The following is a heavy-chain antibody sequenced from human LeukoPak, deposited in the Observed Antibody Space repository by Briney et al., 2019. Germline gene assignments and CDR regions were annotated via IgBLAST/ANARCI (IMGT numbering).Heavy chain of an antibody. CDR2: IKSKTDGGTT. D-gene: IGHD3-22*01. Sequence: GGSLRLSCAASGFTFSNAWMSWVRQAPGKGLEWVGGIKSKTDGGTTDYAAPVKGRFTISRDDSKNTLYLQMNSLKTEDTAVYYCTTLIRITMIVVVTHDAFDIWGQGTMVTVSS. V-gene: IGHV3-15*01. CDR3: TTLIRITMIVVVTHDAFDI. CDR1: GFTFSNAW. J-gene: IGHJ3*02.